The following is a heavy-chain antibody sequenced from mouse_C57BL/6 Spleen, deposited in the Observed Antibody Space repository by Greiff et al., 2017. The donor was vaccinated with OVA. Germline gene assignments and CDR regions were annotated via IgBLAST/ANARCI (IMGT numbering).Heavy chain of an antibody. CDR2: ISSGSSTI. CDR1: GFTFSDYG. Sequence: EVHLVESGGGLVKPGGSLKLSCAASGFTFSDYGMHWVRQAPEKGLEWVAYISSGSSTIYYADTVKGRFTISRDNAKNTLFLQMTSLRSEDTAMYYCARTPGGYFDVWGTGTTVTVSS. CDR3: ARTPGGYFDV. V-gene: IGHV5-17*01. J-gene: IGHJ1*03.